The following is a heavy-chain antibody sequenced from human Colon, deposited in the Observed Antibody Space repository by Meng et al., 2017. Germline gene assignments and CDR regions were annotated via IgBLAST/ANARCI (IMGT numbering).Heavy chain of an antibody. J-gene: IGHJ4*02. V-gene: IGHV3-7*01. CDR3: ARDKVVGDSYFDY. CDR1: GFTFSHYW. D-gene: IGHD1-26*01. Sequence: EVQLLVSGGGLVQPGGSLRLSCAASGFTFSHYWMSWVRQAPGKGLEWVANIKQDGSEQFYVDSVKGRFTISRDNTKNSLSLQMNSLRAEDTALYYCARDKVVGDSYFDYWGQGSLVTVSS. CDR2: IKQDGSEQ.